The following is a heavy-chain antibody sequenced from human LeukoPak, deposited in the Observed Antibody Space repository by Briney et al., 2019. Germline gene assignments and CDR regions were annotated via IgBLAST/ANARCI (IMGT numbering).Heavy chain of an antibody. Sequence: PSETLSLTCTVSGGSTSSGSYYWSWIRQPAGKGLEWIGRIYTSGSTNYNPSLKSRVTISVDTSKNQFSLKLSSVTAADTAVYYCAREEHYRRYFALWGRGTLVTVSS. D-gene: IGHD3-16*02. V-gene: IGHV4-61*02. J-gene: IGHJ2*01. CDR2: IYTSGST. CDR1: GGSTSSGSYY. CDR3: AREEHYRRYFAL.